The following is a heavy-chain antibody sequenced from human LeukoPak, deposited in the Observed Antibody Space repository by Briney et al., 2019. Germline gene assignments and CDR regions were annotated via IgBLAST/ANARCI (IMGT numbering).Heavy chain of an antibody. D-gene: IGHD1-1*01. Sequence: SETLSLTCSVSGVSINHNYWSWIRQPAGTGPEWIGRIHSTGATDYNPFLKSRLTMSVDTSRNEFSVKLNSVTVADTAFYYCARGLEVGAGRPLDYWGQGTLVTVSS. CDR2: IHSTGAT. J-gene: IGHJ4*02. CDR1: GVSINHNY. V-gene: IGHV4-4*07. CDR3: ARGLEVGAGRPLDY.